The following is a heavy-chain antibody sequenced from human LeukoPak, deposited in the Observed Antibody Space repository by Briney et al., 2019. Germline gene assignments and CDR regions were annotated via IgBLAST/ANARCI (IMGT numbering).Heavy chain of an antibody. V-gene: IGHV1-8*03. CDR1: GYPFTSYD. J-gene: IGHJ5*02. CDR2: MNPNSGHT. D-gene: IGHD5-12*01. CDR3: ARGRTSAGGYSGHDWGDWFDP. Sequence: ASVKVSCKASGYPFTSYDINWVRQATGQGLQWMGWMNPNSGHTAYAQRFQGRVTITRNTSISTAYMDLSSLRSEDSAVYYCARGRTSAGGYSGHDWGDWFDPWGQGTLVTVSS.